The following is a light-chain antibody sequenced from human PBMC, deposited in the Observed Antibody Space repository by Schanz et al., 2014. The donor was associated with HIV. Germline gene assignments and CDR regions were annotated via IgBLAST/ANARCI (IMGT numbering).Light chain of an antibody. CDR2: GAS. CDR1: QSVSSSY. CDR3: QHYGGS. Sequence: EIVLTQSPGTLSLSPGERGTLSCRASQSVSSSYLAWYQQKPGQAPTLLIYGASSRATGIPDRFSGSGSGTDFTLTISRLEPEDFAVYYCQHYGGSFGPGTTVDYK. V-gene: IGKV3-20*01. J-gene: IGKJ3*01.